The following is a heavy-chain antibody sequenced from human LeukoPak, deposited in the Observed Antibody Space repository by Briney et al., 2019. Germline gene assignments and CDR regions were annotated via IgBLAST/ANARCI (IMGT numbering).Heavy chain of an antibody. J-gene: IGHJ4*02. CDR2: IYYSGST. CDR3: ARVYYYGSSGSFDY. D-gene: IGHD3-22*01. CDR1: GGSISSSSYY. V-gene: IGHV4-39*07. Sequence: TSETLSLTCTVSGGSISSSSYYWGWIRQPPGKGLEWIGSIYYSGSTYYNPSLKSRVTISVDTSKNQFSLKLSSVTAADTAVYYCARVYYYGSSGSFDYWGQGTLVTVSS.